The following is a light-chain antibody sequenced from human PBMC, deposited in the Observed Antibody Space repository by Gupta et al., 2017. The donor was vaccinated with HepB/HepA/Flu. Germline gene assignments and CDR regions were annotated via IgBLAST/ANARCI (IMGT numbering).Light chain of an antibody. J-gene: IGLJ3*02. CDR2: DDS. Sequence: SYVLTQPPSLSVAPGKAARIPCGGNNIGRKSVHWYQQKPGQAPVLVFYDDSDRPSGIPERLSGSNAGNTATLTISRVEAGDEADYYCQVWDTTTDHWVFGGGTKLTVL. CDR1: NIGRKS. V-gene: IGLV3-21*03. CDR3: QVWDTTTDHWV.